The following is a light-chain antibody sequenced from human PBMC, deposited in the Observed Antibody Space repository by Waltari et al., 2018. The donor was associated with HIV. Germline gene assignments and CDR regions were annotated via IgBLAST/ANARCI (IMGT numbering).Light chain of an antibody. Sequence: SDVGSYNLVSWYQQSPGTAPKLMVYEVTYRPSGVPERFSGSKSGNTASLTISGLQDEDEADYYCSSFTSSSTVVFGGGTKLTVL. CDR1: SDVGSYNL. J-gene: IGLJ3*02. CDR2: EVT. V-gene: IGLV2-18*02. CDR3: SSFTSSSTVV.